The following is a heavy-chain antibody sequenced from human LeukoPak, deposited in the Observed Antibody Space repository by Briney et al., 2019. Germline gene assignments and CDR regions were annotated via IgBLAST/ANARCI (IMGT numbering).Heavy chain of an antibody. V-gene: IGHV3-21*01. CDR2: ISSSSSYI. Sequence: NPGRSLRLSCAASGFTFSSYSMNWVRQTPGKGLEWVSSISSSSSYIYYADSVKGRFTISRDNAKNSLYLQMNSLRAEDTAVYYCARENYYGSGSQYFDYWGQGTLVTVSS. J-gene: IGHJ4*02. CDR3: ARENYYGSGSQYFDY. CDR1: GFTFSSYS. D-gene: IGHD3-10*01.